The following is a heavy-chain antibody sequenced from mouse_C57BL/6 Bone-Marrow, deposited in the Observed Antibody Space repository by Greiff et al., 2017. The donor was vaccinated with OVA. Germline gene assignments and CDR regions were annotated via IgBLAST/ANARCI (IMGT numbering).Heavy chain of an antibody. CDR3: AKKSALGAMDY. J-gene: IGHJ4*01. Sequence: VQLQESGPGLVQPSQSLSITCTVSGFSLTSYGLHWVRQSPGKGLEWLGVIWRGGSTDYNAAFMSRLSITKDNSKSQVFLKMSRLQADDTAIYYCAKKSALGAMDYWGQGTSVTVSS. CDR1: GFSLTSYG. CDR2: IWRGGST. D-gene: IGHD4-1*01. V-gene: IGHV2-5*01.